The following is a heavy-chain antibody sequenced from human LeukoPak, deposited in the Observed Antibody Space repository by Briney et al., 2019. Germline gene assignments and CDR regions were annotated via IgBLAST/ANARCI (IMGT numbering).Heavy chain of an antibody. V-gene: IGHV6-1*01. D-gene: IGHD2-2*01. CDR1: GDTVSSNSVT. CDR3: AGRLTQYDCFDP. Sequence: SQTLSLTCAVSGDTVSSNSVTWGWIRQSPSRGLEWLGRTYYRSTLYNDYAVSVRGRITVNPDTSKNQFSLHLNSVTPEDTAVYYCAGRLTQYDCFDPWGQGILVTVSS. J-gene: IGHJ5*02. CDR2: TYYRSTLYN.